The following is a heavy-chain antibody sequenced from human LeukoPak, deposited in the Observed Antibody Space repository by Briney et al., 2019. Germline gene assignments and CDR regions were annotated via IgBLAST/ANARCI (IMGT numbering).Heavy chain of an antibody. V-gene: IGHV4-59*01. CDR1: GGSISGYY. CDR3: ARATTYYDILTGLNY. CDR2: IYYSGST. Sequence: SETLSLTCTVSGGSISGYYWNWIRQPPGKGLEWIGYIYYSGSTNYNPSLKSRVTISVDTSKNQFSLKLSSVTAADTVVYYCARATTYYDILTGLNYWGQGTLVTVSS. J-gene: IGHJ4*02. D-gene: IGHD3-9*01.